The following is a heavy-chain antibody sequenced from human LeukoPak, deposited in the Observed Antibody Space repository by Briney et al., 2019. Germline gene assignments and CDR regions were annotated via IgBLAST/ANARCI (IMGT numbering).Heavy chain of an antibody. V-gene: IGHV3-9*01. CDR3: SSSWYEGY. Sequence: GGSLRLSCAASGFTFDDYAMHWVRQAPGKGLEWVSGISWNSGSIGYADSVKGRFTISRDNSKNTLYLQMNSLRAEDTAVYYCSSSWYEGYWGQGTLVTVSS. CDR2: ISWNSGSI. CDR1: GFTFDDYA. D-gene: IGHD6-13*01. J-gene: IGHJ4*02.